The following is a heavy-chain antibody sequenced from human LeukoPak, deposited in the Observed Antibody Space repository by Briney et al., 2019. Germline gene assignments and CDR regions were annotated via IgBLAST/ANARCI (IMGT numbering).Heavy chain of an antibody. Sequence: SETLSLTCTVSGGSISSGSYYWSWIRQPAGKGLEWIGRIYTSGSTNYNPSLKSRVTISVDTSKNQFSLKLSSVTAADTAVYCCARDNYYDSSGPWGQGTPVTVSS. D-gene: IGHD3-22*01. J-gene: IGHJ5*02. CDR3: ARDNYYDSSGP. V-gene: IGHV4-61*02. CDR2: IYTSGST. CDR1: GGSISSGSYY.